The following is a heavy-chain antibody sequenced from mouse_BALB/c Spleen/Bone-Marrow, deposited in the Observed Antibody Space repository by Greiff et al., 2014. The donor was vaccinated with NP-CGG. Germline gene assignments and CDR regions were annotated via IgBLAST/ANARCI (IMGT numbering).Heavy chain of an antibody. Sequence: LQQPGSELVRPGASVKLSCKASGYTFTSYWMHWVKQRPGQGLEWIGNIYPGSGSTNYDEKFKNKATLTVDTSSNTAYMQLSSLTSKDSAVYYCTRSPVTTVIAEAMDYWGQGTSVTVSS. V-gene: IGHV1S22*01. J-gene: IGHJ4*01. D-gene: IGHD1-1*01. CDR3: TRSPVTTVIAEAMDY. CDR2: IYPGSGST. CDR1: GYTFTSYW.